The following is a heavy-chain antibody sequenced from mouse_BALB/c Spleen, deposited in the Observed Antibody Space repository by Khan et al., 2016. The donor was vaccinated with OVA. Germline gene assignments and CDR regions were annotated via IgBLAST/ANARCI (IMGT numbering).Heavy chain of an antibody. CDR3: ARSLYYSDSYAMDY. CDR1: GYSITSDFA. V-gene: IGHV3-2*02. CDR2: ISSTGST. D-gene: IGHD2-13*01. J-gene: IGHJ4*01. Sequence: EVQLQESGPGLVKPSQSLSLTCTVTGYSITSDFAWNWIRQFPGNKLEWMGYISSTGSTSYSPSLQSRISITRDTSKNQFFLHLRSVTTEDTSTYYCARSLYYSDSYAMDYWGQGTSGTVSS.